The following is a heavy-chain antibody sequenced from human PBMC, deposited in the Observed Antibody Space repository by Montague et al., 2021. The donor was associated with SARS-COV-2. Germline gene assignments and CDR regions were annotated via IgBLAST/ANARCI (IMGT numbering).Heavy chain of an antibody. D-gene: IGHD2-2*03. J-gene: IGHJ5*02. Sequence: SETLSLTCSVSGDSIPSSGYYWCWIRQPPGKGLEWIGTVYYSGSTNYNPSLKSRVTMPVDTSKNQLSLELRSVTAAATAVYYCAGLGFVGYCLTSGRFVPWGQGTLVTVSS. V-gene: IGHV4-39*01. CDR1: GDSIPSSGYY. CDR2: VYYSGST. CDR3: AGLGFVGYCLTSGRFVP.